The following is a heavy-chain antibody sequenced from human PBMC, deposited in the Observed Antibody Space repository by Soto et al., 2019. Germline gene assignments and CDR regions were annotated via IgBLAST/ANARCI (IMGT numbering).Heavy chain of an antibody. CDR1: GLTFNRYW. J-gene: IGHJ4*02. V-gene: IGHV3-74*01. Sequence: GGSLRLSCAASGLTFNRYWMHWVRHAPGKGLVWVSHINTDGSNTNYADSVKGRFTISRDNAKSTLFLQMNSLRDEDTAVYYCAREFCSGGNCYTYYFDSWGQGIPVTVSS. CDR2: INTDGSNT. CDR3: AREFCSGGNCYTYYFDS. D-gene: IGHD2-15*01.